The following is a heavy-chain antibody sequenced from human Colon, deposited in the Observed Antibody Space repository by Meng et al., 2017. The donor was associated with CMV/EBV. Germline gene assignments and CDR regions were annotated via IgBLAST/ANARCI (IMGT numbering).Heavy chain of an antibody. CDR3: AKGHSYCTGTSCHLDY. Sequence: GESLKISCAVSGFTFSSYAMTWVRQAPGKGLEWVSSITGSSTTTYYADSVKGRFTISRDDANKSLYLHLDKLRPEDTALYFCAKGHSYCTGTSCHLDYWGLGTLVTVSS. CDR2: ITGSSTTT. V-gene: IGHV3-23*01. CDR1: GFTFSSYA. D-gene: IGHD2-2*01. J-gene: IGHJ4*02.